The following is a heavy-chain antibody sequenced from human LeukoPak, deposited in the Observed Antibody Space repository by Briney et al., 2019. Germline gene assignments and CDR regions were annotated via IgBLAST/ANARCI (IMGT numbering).Heavy chain of an antibody. J-gene: IGHJ4*02. Sequence: PGASLQISCNGSGYSFTNYWIALVPQMPGKGQEWMGINYPGDSDTRYSPSFQGEVTISAGKSISTAFLQWSSLKASDTAMYYCARGAAAGILFAYFDCWGEGTLVTVSS. CDR2: NYPGDSDT. CDR1: GYSFTNYW. CDR3: ARGAAAGILFAYFDC. D-gene: IGHD6-13*01. V-gene: IGHV5-51*01.